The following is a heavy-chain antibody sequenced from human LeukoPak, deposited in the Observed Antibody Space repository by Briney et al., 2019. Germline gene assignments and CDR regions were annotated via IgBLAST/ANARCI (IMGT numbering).Heavy chain of an antibody. CDR1: GFTFSSYS. CDR3: TAGVSL. CDR2: IKSKTDGGTT. J-gene: IGHJ4*02. V-gene: IGHV3-15*01. D-gene: IGHD1-26*01. Sequence: GGSLRLSCAVSGFTFSSYSMNWVRQAPGKGLEWVGRIKSKTDGGTTDYAAPVKDRFTISRDDSKNTLYLQMNSLKTEDAAVYYCTAGVSLRGQGTLVTVSS.